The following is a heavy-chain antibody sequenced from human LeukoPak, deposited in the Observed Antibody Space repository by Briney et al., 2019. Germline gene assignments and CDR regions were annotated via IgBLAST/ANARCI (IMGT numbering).Heavy chain of an antibody. Sequence: GGSLRLSCAASGFAVSSNYMSWVRQAPGKGLEWVSVIYSGGSTYYADSVKGRFTISRDNSKNALYLQMNSLRAEDTAVYYCARESYNSGIDYWGQGTLVTVSS. D-gene: IGHD6-19*01. J-gene: IGHJ4*02. V-gene: IGHV3-53*01. CDR2: IYSGGST. CDR1: GFAVSSNY. CDR3: ARESYNSGIDY.